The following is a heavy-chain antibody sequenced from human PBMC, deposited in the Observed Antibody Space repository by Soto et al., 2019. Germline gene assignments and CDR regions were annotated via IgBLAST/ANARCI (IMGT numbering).Heavy chain of an antibody. Sequence: QVQLVQSGAEVKKPGASVKVSCKASGYTFTSYAMHWVRQAPGQRLEGMGWINAGNGNTKYSQKFQGSVTITRDTSASTAYMELSSLRPEATAVYYCARGVSGDDADWFDPWGQGTLVTVSS. CDR2: INAGNGNT. J-gene: IGHJ5*02. D-gene: IGHD2-21*02. CDR1: GYTFTSYA. V-gene: IGHV1-3*01. CDR3: ARGVSGDDADWFDP.